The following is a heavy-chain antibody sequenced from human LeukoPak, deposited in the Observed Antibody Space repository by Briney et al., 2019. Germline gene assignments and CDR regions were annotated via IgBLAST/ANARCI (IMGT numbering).Heavy chain of an antibody. J-gene: IGHJ6*02. V-gene: IGHV1-69*01. D-gene: IGHD2-15*01. CDR2: IIPILGTA. CDR3: ARRYCSGGSCSYYYGMDV. CDR1: GGTFISYA. Sequence: GSSVKVSCKASGGTFISYAISWVRQAPGQGLEWMGGIIPILGTANYAQKFQGRVTITADESTSTAYMELSSLRSEDTAVYYCARRYCSGGSCSYYYGMDVWGQGTTVTVSS.